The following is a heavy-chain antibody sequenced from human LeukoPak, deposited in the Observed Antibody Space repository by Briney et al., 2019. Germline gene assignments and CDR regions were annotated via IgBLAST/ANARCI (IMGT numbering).Heavy chain of an antibody. J-gene: IGHJ4*02. CDR2: ISSSSSYI. Sequence: PGGSLRLSCAASGFTFSSYSMNWVRQAPGKGLGWVSSISSSSSYIYYADSVKGRFTISRDNARNSLYLQMNSLRAEDTAVYYCARDKGLTGYFDYWGQGTLVTVSS. V-gene: IGHV3-21*01. CDR1: GFTFSSYS. D-gene: IGHD3-16*01. CDR3: ARDKGLTGYFDY.